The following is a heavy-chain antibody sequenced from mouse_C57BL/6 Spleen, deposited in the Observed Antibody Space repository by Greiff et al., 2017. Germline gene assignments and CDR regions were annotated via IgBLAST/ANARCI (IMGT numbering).Heavy chain of an antibody. CDR1: GFNIKNTY. CDR2: IDPANGNT. J-gene: IGHJ4*01. D-gene: IGHD1-1*01. Sequence: EVMLVESVAELVRPGASVKLSCTASGFNIKNTYMHWVKQRPEQGLEWIGRIDPANGNTKYAPKFQGKATITADPSSNTAYLQLSSLTSEDTAIYYCASSSITTVVAEAMDDWGQGTSVTVSS. CDR3: ASSSITTVVAEAMDD. V-gene: IGHV14-3*01.